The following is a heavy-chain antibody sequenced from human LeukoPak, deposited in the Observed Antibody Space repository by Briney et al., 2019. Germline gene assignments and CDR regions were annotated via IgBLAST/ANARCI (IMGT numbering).Heavy chain of an antibody. CDR3: ARVSYDILTGYSGDDAFDI. Sequence: PGGSLRLSCAVSGFTFSSYWMSWVRQAPGKGLEWVANIKQDGSEKYYVDSVKGRFTISRDNAKNSLYLQMNSLRAEDTAVYYCARVSYDILTGYSGDDAFDIWGQGTMVTVSS. D-gene: IGHD3-9*01. CDR1: GFTFSSYW. V-gene: IGHV3-7*03. CDR2: IKQDGSEK. J-gene: IGHJ3*02.